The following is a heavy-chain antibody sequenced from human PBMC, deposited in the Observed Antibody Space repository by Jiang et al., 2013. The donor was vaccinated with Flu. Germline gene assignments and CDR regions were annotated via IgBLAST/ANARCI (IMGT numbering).Heavy chain of an antibody. CDR3: ARSGGTTGGGFDY. D-gene: IGHD1-26*01. Sequence: QTLSLTCAISGDSVSSNSAAWNWIRQSLSRGLEWLGRTYYRSKWYNDYAVSVKSRITINPDTSKNQFSLQLNSVTPEDTAVYYCARSGGTTGGGFDYWGQGTLVTVSS. CDR1: GDSVSSNSAA. J-gene: IGHJ4*02. CDR2: TYYRSKWYN. V-gene: IGHV6-1*01.